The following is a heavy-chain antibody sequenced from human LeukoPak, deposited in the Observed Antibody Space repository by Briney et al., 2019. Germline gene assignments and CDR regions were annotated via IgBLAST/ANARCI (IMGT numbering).Heavy chain of an antibody. CDR2: MNPNSGKT. CDR1: GYTFTSYD. V-gene: IGHV1-8*01. D-gene: IGHD3-3*01. J-gene: IGHJ3*02. CDR3: ARRAADFWSGYNDAFDI. Sequence: GASVKVSCTASGYTFTSYDINWVRQATGQGLEWMGWMNPNSGKTSYAQKFQGRVTMTRNTSISTAYMELSSLRSEDTAVYYCARRAADFWSGYNDAFDIWGQGTMVTVSS.